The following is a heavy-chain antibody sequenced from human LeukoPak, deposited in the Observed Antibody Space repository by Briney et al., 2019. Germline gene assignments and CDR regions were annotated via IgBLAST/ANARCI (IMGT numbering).Heavy chain of an antibody. D-gene: IGHD6-19*01. CDR2: IYCSGST. Sequence: SETLCLTCTVSGVSISSYYWSWIRQPPGKGLEWVGYIYCSGSTNYNASLKSRVIILVETCKNQFSLKLGSVTSADTAVYYCARDRSARGYYYYAMDVWGQGTTVTVSS. CDR1: GVSISSYY. V-gene: IGHV4-59*01. J-gene: IGHJ6*02. CDR3: ARDRSARGYYYYAMDV.